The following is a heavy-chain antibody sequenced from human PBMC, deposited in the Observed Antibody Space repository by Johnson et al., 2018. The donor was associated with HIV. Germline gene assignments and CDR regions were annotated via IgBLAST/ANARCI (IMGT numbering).Heavy chain of an antibody. D-gene: IGHD3-10*01. Sequence: QVQLVESGGDLVKPGGSLRLSCAASGFTFSSYAMHWVRQAPGKGLEWVAVISYDGSNKYSADSVKGRFTISRDNSKNTLYLQMNSLRAEDTAVYYCARGVDGAFDIWGQGTMVTVSS. CDR3: ARGVDGAFDI. CDR1: GFTFSSYA. CDR2: ISYDGSNK. V-gene: IGHV3-30-3*01. J-gene: IGHJ3*02.